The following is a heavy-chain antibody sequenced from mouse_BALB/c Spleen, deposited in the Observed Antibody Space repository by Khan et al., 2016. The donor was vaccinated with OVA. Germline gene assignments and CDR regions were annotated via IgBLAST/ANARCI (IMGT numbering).Heavy chain of an antibody. CDR2: IIPSTDYT. Sequence: QVQLQQSGAELARPGASVKMSCKASGYTFTTYTIHWVKQRPGKGLEWIGYIIPSTDYTTYNQKFKDKATLTADKSSSTAYMQLSSLTSDDSSVYCCAKEGAYYRSDGWFAYWGQGTLVTVSA. CDR1: GYTFTTYT. J-gene: IGHJ3*01. V-gene: IGHV1-4*01. CDR3: AKEGAYYRSDGWFAY. D-gene: IGHD2-14*01.